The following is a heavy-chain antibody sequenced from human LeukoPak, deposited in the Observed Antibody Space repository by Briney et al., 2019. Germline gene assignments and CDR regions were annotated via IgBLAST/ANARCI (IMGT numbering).Heavy chain of an antibody. Sequence: GGSLRLSRAASGFTFSSYGMHWVRQAPGKGLEWVAVISYDGGNKYYADSVKGRFTISRDNSKNTLYLQMNSLRAEDTAVYYCATYYYDSSGSPFDYWGQGTLVTVSS. CDR3: ATYYYDSSGSPFDY. CDR1: GFTFSSYG. CDR2: ISYDGGNK. V-gene: IGHV3-30*03. J-gene: IGHJ4*02. D-gene: IGHD3-22*01.